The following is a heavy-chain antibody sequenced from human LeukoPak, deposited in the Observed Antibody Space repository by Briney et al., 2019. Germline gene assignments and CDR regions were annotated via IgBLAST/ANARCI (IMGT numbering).Heavy chain of an antibody. D-gene: IGHD5-18*01. CDR2: MSGSGGST. Sequence: GGSLRLSCAASGFTFSSYAMSWVRQAPGKGLDGVSSMSGSGGSTYYADSVKGRFTISRANSKNTLYLQTNSLSAEDTAVYYCAKAFSGYSYPERGDYWGQGTLVTVSS. J-gene: IGHJ4*02. CDR3: AKAFSGYSYPERGDY. V-gene: IGHV3-23*01. CDR1: GFTFSSYA.